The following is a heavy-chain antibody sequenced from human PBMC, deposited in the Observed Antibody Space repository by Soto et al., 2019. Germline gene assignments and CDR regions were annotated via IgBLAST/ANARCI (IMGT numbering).Heavy chain of an antibody. J-gene: IGHJ6*02. CDR3: ARDYAFWSGYPTPDGMDV. D-gene: IGHD3-3*01. CDR1: GFTFSSCS. V-gene: IGHV3-21*01. CDR2: ISSSSSYI. Sequence: WGSLRLSCAASGFTFSSCSMNCVRQAPGKGLGWVSSISSSSSYIYYADSVKGRFTISRDNAKNSLYLQMNSLRAEDTAVYYCARDYAFWSGYPTPDGMDVWGQGTTVTVSS.